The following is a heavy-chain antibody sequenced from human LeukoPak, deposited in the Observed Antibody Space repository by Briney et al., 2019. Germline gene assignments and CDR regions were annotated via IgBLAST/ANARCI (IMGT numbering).Heavy chain of an antibody. V-gene: IGHV3-48*01. D-gene: IGHD6-13*01. J-gene: IGHJ4*02. Sequence: GGSLRLSCAASGFTFSSYSMNWVRQAPGKGLEWVSYISSSSSTIYYADSVKGRFTISRDNAKNSLYLQMNSLRAEDTAVYYCARDFIAAAGRHWGQGTLVTVSS. CDR3: ARDFIAAAGRH. CDR2: ISSSSSTI. CDR1: GFTFSSYS.